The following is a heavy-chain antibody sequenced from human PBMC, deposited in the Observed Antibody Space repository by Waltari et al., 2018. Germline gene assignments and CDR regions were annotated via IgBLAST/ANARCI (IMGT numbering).Heavy chain of an antibody. CDR2: ISGSGGST. J-gene: IGHJ4*02. V-gene: IGHV3-23*01. CDR3: ARTYYFDY. Sequence: SWVRQAPGKWLEWFSAISGSGGSTYYASAVKGRFTISRDNSKNTQYLQMNSLRAEDTAVYYCARTYYFDYWGQGTLVTVSS.